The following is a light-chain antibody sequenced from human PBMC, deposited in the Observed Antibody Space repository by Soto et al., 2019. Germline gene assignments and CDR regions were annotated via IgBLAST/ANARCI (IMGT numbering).Light chain of an antibody. V-gene: IGKV1-5*01. J-gene: IGKJ4*01. CDR2: GAS. CDR1: QNIITD. CDR3: QQYYSYPLT. Sequence: QMTQSPGTLSATVGDRVTIACRASQNIITDLAWHQQKPGNGPRLLIYGASNFQAGVPSRFRGSGSGTDFTLTISGLQPDDFGTYYCQQYYSYPLTFGGGTKVDIK.